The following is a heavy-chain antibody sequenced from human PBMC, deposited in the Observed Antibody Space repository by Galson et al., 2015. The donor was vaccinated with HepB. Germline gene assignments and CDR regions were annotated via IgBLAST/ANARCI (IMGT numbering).Heavy chain of an antibody. Sequence: LSLTCAVSGGSISSSNWWSWVRQPPGKGLEWIGEIYHSGSTNYNPSLKSRVTISADKSKNQFSLKLSSVTAADTAVYYCARSGRDGYKSWYFDLWGRGTLVTVSS. CDR3: ARSGRDGYKSWYFDL. V-gene: IGHV4-4*02. J-gene: IGHJ2*01. CDR2: IYHSGST. CDR1: GGSISSSNW. D-gene: IGHD5-24*01.